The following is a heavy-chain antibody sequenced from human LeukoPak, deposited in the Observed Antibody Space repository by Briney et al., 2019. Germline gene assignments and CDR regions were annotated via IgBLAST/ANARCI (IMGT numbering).Heavy chain of an antibody. CDR3: TRGYLSGSYQYYFDY. J-gene: IGHJ4*02. V-gene: IGHV1-69*13. D-gene: IGHD1-26*01. CDR1: GGTFSSYA. CDR2: IIPIFDTA. Sequence: SVKVSCKASGGTFSSYAISWVRQAPGQGLEWMGGIIPIFDTANYAQKFQGRVTITADESTSTAYMELSSLRSDDTAVYYCTRGYLSGSYQYYFDYWGQGTLVTVSS.